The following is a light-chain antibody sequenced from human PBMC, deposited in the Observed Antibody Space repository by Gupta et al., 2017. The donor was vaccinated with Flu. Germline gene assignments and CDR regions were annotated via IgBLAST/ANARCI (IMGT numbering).Light chain of an antibody. Sequence: IVLTQSPGTLSLSPGERVTLSCRASQSVQTGYLAWYQQRPGQAPRLLIRATSNRAAGIPDRFRGSGSGTDFTLTINRLEPGDFAVYFCHQYETSPWTFGPGTTVEIK. CDR1: QSVQTGY. CDR3: HQYETSPWT. J-gene: IGKJ1*01. V-gene: IGKV3-20*01. CDR2: ATS.